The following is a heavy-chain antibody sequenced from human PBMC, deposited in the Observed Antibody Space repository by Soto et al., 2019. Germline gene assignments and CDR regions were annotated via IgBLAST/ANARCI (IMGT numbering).Heavy chain of an antibody. J-gene: IGHJ4*02. CDR1: GYTFTSYG. Sequence: GASVKVSCKASGYTFTSYGISWVRQAPGQGLEWMGWISAYNGNTNYAQKLQGRVTMTTDTSTSTAYMELRSLRSDDTAVYYCASTNSGWYPTALFLWGQGTLVTVSS. D-gene: IGHD6-19*01. CDR2: ISAYNGNT. CDR3: ASTNSGWYPTALFL. V-gene: IGHV1-18*01.